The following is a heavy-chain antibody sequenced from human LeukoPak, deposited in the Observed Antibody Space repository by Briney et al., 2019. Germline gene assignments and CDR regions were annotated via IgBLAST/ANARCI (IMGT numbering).Heavy chain of an antibody. V-gene: IGHV1-8*01. D-gene: IGHD3-9*01. CDR1: GYTFTSYD. CDR2: MNPNSGNT. Sequence: ASVKVSCKASGYTFTSYDINWVRQATGQGLEWMGWMNPNSGNTGYAQKFQGRVTMTRNTSISTAYMELSSLRSEDTAVYYCARGKREILTGYFNYYYCGMDVWGQGTTVTVSS. CDR3: ARGKREILTGYFNYYYCGMDV. J-gene: IGHJ6*02.